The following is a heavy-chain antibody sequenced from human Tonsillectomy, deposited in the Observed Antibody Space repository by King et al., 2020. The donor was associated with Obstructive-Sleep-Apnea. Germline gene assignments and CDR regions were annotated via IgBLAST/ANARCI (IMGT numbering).Heavy chain of an antibody. V-gene: IGHV4-59*08. CDR2: MDYSGST. CDR1: GGSISTYY. D-gene: IGHD5-18*01. CDR3: ARLGPGYSYGFNWFDP. J-gene: IGHJ5*02. Sequence: HVQLQESGPGLVKPSETLSLTCTVSGGSISTYYWSWIRQPPGKGLEWIGYMDYSGSTNYNPSLKSRVTISVDTAKNQLSLKLSSVTAADTAVYFCARLGPGYSYGFNWFDPWGQGTLVTVSS.